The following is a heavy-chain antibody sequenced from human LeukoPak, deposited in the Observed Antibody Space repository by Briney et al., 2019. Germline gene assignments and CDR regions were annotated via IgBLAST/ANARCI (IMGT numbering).Heavy chain of an antibody. V-gene: IGHV4-59*01. Sequence: SETLSLTCTVSGGSISSYYWSWIRQPPGKGLEWIGYIYYSGSTNYNPSLKSRVTISVDTSKNQFSLKLSSVTAADTAVYYCARDNWDYGSSMDVWGQGTTVTVSS. CDR3: ARDNWDYGSSMDV. J-gene: IGHJ6*02. D-gene: IGHD1-7*01. CDR1: GGSISSYY. CDR2: IYYSGST.